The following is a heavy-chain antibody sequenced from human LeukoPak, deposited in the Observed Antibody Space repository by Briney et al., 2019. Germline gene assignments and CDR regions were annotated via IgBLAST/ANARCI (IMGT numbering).Heavy chain of an antibody. CDR2: IKQDGSEK. CDR1: GFTFSSYV. Sequence: GGSLRLSCAASGFTFSSYVMSWVRQAPGKGLEWVANIKQDGSEKYYVDSVKGRFTISRDNAKNSLYLQMNSLRAEDTAVYYCARALDILTGYYLDYWGQGTLVTVSS. J-gene: IGHJ4*02. V-gene: IGHV3-7*01. D-gene: IGHD3-9*01. CDR3: ARALDILTGYYLDY.